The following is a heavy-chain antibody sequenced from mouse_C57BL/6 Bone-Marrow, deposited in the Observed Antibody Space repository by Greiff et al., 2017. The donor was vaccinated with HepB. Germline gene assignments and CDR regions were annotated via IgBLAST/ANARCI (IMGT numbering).Heavy chain of an antibody. D-gene: IGHD2-1*01. V-gene: IGHV3-5*01. Sequence: EVKLMESGPGLVKPSQTVFLTCTVTGISITTGNYRWSWIRQFPGNKLEWIGYIYYSGTITYNPSLTSRTTITRDTPKNQFFLEMNSLTAEDTATYYCARVYYGNYDYFDYWGQGTTLTVSS. CDR1: GISITTGNYR. J-gene: IGHJ2*01. CDR3: ARVYYGNYDYFDY. CDR2: IYYSGTI.